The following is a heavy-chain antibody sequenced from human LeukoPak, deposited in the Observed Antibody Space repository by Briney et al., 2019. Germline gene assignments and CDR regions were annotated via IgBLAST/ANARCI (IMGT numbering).Heavy chain of an antibody. CDR3: ARDGLRGYSYGWFDY. CDR2: IFHTGST. D-gene: IGHD5-18*01. V-gene: IGHV4-38-2*02. J-gene: IGHJ4*02. CDR1: GDSISSGNY. Sequence: SETPSLTCTVSGDSISSGNYWGWIRQPPGKGLEWIGSIFHTGSTYFNLSLKSRVTISVDTSKNQFSLKLSSVTAADTAVYYCARDGLRGYSYGWFDYWGQGTLVTVSS.